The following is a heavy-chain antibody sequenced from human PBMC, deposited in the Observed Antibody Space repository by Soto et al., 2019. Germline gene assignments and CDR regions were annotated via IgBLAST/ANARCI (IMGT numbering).Heavy chain of an antibody. V-gene: IGHV3-33*01. D-gene: IGHD4-17*01. Sequence: QVQLVESGGGVVQPGRSLRLSCAASGFTFSSYGMHWVRQAPGKGLEWVAVIWYDGSNKYYADSVKGRFTISRDNSKNTLYLQMSSVRAEDTAVYYCARDRVDGEWYYYGMDVWGQGTTVTVSS. CDR3: ARDRVDGEWYYYGMDV. CDR2: IWYDGSNK. CDR1: GFTFSSYG. J-gene: IGHJ6*02.